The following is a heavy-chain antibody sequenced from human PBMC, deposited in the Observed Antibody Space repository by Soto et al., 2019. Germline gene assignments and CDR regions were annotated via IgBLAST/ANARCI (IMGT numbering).Heavy chain of an antibody. V-gene: IGHV4-4*02. Sequence: SETLSLTCAVSGGSISSSNWWSWVRQPPGKGLEWIGEIYHSGSTNYNPSLKSRVTISVDKSKNQFSLKLSSVTAADTAVYYCARESLGYCTNGVCWPNWFDPWGQGTLVTVSS. CDR2: IYHSGST. CDR3: ARESLGYCTNGVCWPNWFDP. CDR1: GGSISSSNW. D-gene: IGHD2-8*01. J-gene: IGHJ5*02.